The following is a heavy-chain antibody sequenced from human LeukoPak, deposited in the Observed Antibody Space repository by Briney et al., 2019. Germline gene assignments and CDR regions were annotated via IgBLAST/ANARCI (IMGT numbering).Heavy chain of an antibody. J-gene: IGHJ4*02. Sequence: TSSETLSLTCAVYGGSFSGYYWSWIRQPPGKGLEWIGEINHSGSTNYNPSLKSRVTISVDTSKNQFSLKLSSVTAADTAVYYCARDSSGWYGTVPYFDYWGQGTLVTVSS. CDR1: GGSFSGYY. D-gene: IGHD6-19*01. V-gene: IGHV4-34*01. CDR2: INHSGST. CDR3: ARDSSGWYGTVPYFDY.